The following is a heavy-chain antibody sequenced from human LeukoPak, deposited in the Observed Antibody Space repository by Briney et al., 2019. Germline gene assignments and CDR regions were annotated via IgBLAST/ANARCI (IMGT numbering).Heavy chain of an antibody. CDR3: ARDDLTTHYSSSPGVGY. Sequence: GGSLRLSCAASGFTFSSYAMHWVRQAPGEGLEGGAVISYEGSNKYYADCVKGRFTIPRHNSKNTLYLQMNSLRAEDTAVYYSARDDLTTHYSSSPGVGYWGQGTLVTVSS. D-gene: IGHD6-6*01. CDR1: GFTFSSYA. J-gene: IGHJ1*01. V-gene: IGHV3-30-3*01. CDR2: ISYEGSNK.